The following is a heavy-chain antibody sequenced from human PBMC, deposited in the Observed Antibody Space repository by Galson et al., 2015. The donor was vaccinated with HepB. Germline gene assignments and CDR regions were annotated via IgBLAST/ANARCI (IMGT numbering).Heavy chain of an antibody. J-gene: IGHJ3*01. V-gene: IGHV3-33*01. CDR1: GFTFSSYG. CDR3: ARDAGYSRSHDAFDF. Sequence: SLRLSCAASGFTFSSYGMHWVRQAPGKGLEWVAVIWYDGSNKYYADSVKGRFTISRDNSKNTLYLQINSLRAEDTAVYYCARDAGYSRSHDAFDFWGQGTMVTVSS. D-gene: IGHD6-13*01. CDR2: IWYDGSNK.